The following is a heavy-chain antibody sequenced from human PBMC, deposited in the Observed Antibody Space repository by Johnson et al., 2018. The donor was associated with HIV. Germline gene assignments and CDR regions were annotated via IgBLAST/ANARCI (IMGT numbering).Heavy chain of an antibody. V-gene: IGHV3-23*04. Sequence: VQLVESGGGLVQPGGSLRLSCAASGFTFSSYAMSWVRQAPGKGLEWVSAISGSGGSTYYADSVEGRFTISRDNSKNTVLLQMNSLRVEDTAVYYCARGGHCGGDCAGAKQALDIWGQGTRVTVSS. CDR3: ARGGHCGGDCAGAKQALDI. J-gene: IGHJ3*02. D-gene: IGHD2-21*01. CDR1: GFTFSSYA. CDR2: ISGSGGST.